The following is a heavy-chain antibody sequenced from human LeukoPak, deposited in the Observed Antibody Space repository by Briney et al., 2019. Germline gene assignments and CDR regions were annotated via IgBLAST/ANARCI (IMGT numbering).Heavy chain of an antibody. J-gene: IGHJ3*02. V-gene: IGHV1-69*04. CDR2: IIPILGIA. CDR1: GGTFSSYA. CDR3: ARDGVGDAFDI. D-gene: IGHD3-3*01. Sequence: ASVKVSCKASGGTFSSYAISWVRQAPGQGLEWMGRIIPILGIANYAQKFQGRVTITADKSTSTAYMELSSLRPEDTAVYYCARDGVGDAFDIWGQGTMVTVSS.